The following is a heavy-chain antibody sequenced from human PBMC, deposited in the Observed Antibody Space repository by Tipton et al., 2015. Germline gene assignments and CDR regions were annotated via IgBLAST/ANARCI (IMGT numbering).Heavy chain of an antibody. CDR1: GASISSYS. V-gene: IGHV4-59*01. J-gene: IGHJ4*02. Sequence: TLSLTCTVSGASISSYSWSWIRQPPGKGLEWMGYISYNGSTNYNPSLKSRVTISVDTSKNQCSLNLSSVTAADTAVYYCATSVLAAPFDSWGQGTLVTVSS. D-gene: IGHD2-15*01. CDR2: ISYNGST. CDR3: ATSVLAAPFDS.